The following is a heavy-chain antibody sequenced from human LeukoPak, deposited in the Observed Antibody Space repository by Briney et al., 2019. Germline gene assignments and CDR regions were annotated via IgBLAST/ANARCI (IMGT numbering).Heavy chain of an antibody. CDR2: ISYDGSNK. CDR3: ARDSLYSGSWRTFDY. V-gene: IGHV3-30-3*01. CDR1: GFTFSSYA. J-gene: IGHJ4*02. D-gene: IGHD6-13*01. Sequence: GGSLRLSCAASGFTFSSYAMHWVRQAPGKGLEWVAVISYDGSNKYYADSVKGRFTISRDNSKNTLYLQMNSLRAEDTAVYYCARDSLYSGSWRTFDYWGQGTLVTVSS.